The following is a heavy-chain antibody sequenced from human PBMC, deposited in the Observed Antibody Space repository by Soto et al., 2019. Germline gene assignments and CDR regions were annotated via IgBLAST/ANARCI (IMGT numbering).Heavy chain of an antibody. CDR2: IYYSGST. CDR1: GGSITSYY. V-gene: IGHV4-59*01. CDR3: ARDAYSSGYYSFDY. D-gene: IGHD6-19*01. Sequence: QVQLQESGPGLVKPSETLSLTCTVSGGSITSYYWSWIRQPPGKGLEWIGYIYYSGSTNYNPSLKSLVTIAVDTSKNPFSLKLSSMTAADTAVYYCARDAYSSGYYSFDYWGQGALVTVSS. J-gene: IGHJ4*02.